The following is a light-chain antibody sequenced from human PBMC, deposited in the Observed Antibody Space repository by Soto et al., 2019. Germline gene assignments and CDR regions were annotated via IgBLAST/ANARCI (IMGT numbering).Light chain of an antibody. Sequence: IQLTQSPSSLSASVGDRVTITCRASQGISSYLAWYQQKPGKAPKLLIYAASSLQSGVPSRFSGSGSGTDFTLTISSLQPEDFATYYCQQSYSTPPFFGGGTKVDIK. CDR2: AAS. J-gene: IGKJ4*01. CDR1: QGISSY. V-gene: IGKV1-39*01. CDR3: QQSYSTPPF.